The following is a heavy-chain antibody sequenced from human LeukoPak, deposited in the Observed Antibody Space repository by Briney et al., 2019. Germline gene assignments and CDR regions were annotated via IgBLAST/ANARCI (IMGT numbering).Heavy chain of an antibody. Sequence: SETLSLTCAVSGGSISSGGYSWSWIRQPPGKGLEWIGYIYYSGATYYNPSLKSRVTISVDTSKNQFYLKLSSLTAADTAVYYCAGKGDVFDYWGQGTLVTVRS. J-gene: IGHJ4*02. CDR3: AGKGDVFDY. CDR1: GGSISSGGYS. CDR2: IYYSGAT. D-gene: IGHD1-26*01. V-gene: IGHV4-30-4*07.